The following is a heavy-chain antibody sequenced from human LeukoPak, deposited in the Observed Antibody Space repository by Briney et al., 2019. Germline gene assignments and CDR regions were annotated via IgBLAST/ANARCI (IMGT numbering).Heavy chain of an antibody. V-gene: IGHV1-69*05. CDR1: GGTFSSYA. D-gene: IGHD2-2*01. CDR2: IIPISGTA. CDR3: ASEVPAAQRAFDI. Sequence: SVKVSCKASGGTFSSYAISWVRQAPGQGLEWMGGIIPISGTANYAQKFQGRVTITTDESTSTAYMELSSLRSEDTAVYYCASEVPAAQRAFDIWGQGTMVTVSS. J-gene: IGHJ3*02.